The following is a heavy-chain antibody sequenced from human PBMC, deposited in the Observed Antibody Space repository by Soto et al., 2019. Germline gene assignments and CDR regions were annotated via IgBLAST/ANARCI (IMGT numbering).Heavy chain of an antibody. V-gene: IGHV3-23*01. D-gene: IGHD1-26*01. CDR2: ISGSGGST. CDR3: AKDWSGSYYPAPDHFDY. Sequence: PGGSLRLSCAASGFTFSSYAMSWVRQAPGKGLEWVSAISGSGGSTYYADSVKGRFTISRDNSKNTLYLQMNSLRAEDTAVYYCAKDWSGSYYPAPDHFDYWGQGTLVTVSS. J-gene: IGHJ4*02. CDR1: GFTFSSYA.